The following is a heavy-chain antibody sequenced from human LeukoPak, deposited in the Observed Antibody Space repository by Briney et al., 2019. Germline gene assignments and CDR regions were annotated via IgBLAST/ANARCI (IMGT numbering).Heavy chain of an antibody. CDR3: AKTRPLDSSSWSHGDY. J-gene: IGHJ4*02. CDR2: FDPEDGET. V-gene: IGHV1-24*01. Sequence: GASVKVSCKVSGYTLTELSMHWVRQAPGKGLEWMGGFDPEDGETIYAQKFQGRVTMTEDTSTDTAYMELSSLRSDDSAVYYCAKTRPLDSSSWSHGDYWGQGTLVTVSS. D-gene: IGHD6-13*01. CDR1: GYTLTELS.